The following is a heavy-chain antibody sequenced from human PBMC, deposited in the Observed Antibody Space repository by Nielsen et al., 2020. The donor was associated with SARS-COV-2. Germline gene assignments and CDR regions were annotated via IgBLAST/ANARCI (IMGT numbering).Heavy chain of an antibody. CDR3: ARDGGSSSWYYYGMDV. D-gene: IGHD6-13*01. J-gene: IGHJ6*02. CDR1: GGSISSSSYY. V-gene: IGHV4-39*07. Sequence: SETLSLTCTVSGGSISSSSYYWGWIRQPPGKGLEWIGSIYYSGSTYYNPSLKSRVTISVDTSKNQFSLKLSSVTAADTAVYYCARDGGSSSWYYYGMDVWGQGTTVTVSS. CDR2: IYYSGST.